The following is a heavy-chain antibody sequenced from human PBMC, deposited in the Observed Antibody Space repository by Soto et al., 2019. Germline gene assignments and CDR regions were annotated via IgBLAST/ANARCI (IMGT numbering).Heavy chain of an antibody. V-gene: IGHV3-49*03. CDR3: TRDIHNYYGSGTNTRHFDY. J-gene: IGHJ4*02. CDR2: IRSKAYGGTT. Sequence: GSLRLSCTASGFTFGDYAMSWFRQAPGKGLEWVGFIRSKAYGGTTEYAASVKGRFTISRDDSKSIAYLQMNSLKTEDTAVYYCTRDIHNYYGSGTNTRHFDYWGQGTLVTVSS. CDR1: GFTFGDYA. D-gene: IGHD3-10*01.